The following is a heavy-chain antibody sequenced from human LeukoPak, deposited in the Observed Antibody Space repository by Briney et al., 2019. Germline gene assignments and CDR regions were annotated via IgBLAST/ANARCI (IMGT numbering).Heavy chain of an antibody. D-gene: IGHD2-15*01. CDR1: GFTFSSYA. V-gene: IGHV3-21*01. Sequence: PGGSLRLSCAASGFTFSSYAMNWVRQAPGKGLEWVSSISRSSSYIYYADSVKGRFTISRDNAKNSLYLQMNSLRAEDTAVYYCARDRGEVVAATSYWGQGTLVTVSS. J-gene: IGHJ4*02. CDR2: ISRSSSYI. CDR3: ARDRGEVVAATSY.